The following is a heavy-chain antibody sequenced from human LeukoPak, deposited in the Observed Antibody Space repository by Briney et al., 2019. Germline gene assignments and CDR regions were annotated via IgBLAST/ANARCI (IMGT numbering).Heavy chain of an antibody. CDR1: GGSITSCNYY. CDR3: ARDSSGTYYDAYFKY. V-gene: IGHV4-61*02. D-gene: IGHD1-26*01. CDR2: IYTAGST. J-gene: IGHJ4*02. Sequence: SQTLSLTCTVSGGSITSCNYYWSWIRQPAGKELEWIGRIYTAGSTNYNPSLKSRVTMSVNTSKNQFSLKLNSVTAADTAVYYCARDSSGTYYDAYFKYWGQGTLVTVSS.